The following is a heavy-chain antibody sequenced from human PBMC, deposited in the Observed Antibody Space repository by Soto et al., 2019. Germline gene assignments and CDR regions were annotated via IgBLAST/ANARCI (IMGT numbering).Heavy chain of an antibody. CDR3: ARDPNFPDSSSWSLWFDP. J-gene: IGHJ5*02. CDR2: INSDGSST. Sequence: GGSLRLSCAASGFTFSSYWMHWVRQAPGKGLVWVSRINSDGSSTSYADSVKGRFTISRDNAKNTLYLQMNSLRAEDTAVYYCARDPNFPDSSSWSLWFDPWGQGTLVTVSS. V-gene: IGHV3-74*01. D-gene: IGHD6-13*01. CDR1: GFTFSSYW.